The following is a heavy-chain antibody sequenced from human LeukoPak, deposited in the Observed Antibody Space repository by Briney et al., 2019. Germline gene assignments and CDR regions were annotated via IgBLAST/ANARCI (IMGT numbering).Heavy chain of an antibody. CDR1: GFTFSNYA. D-gene: IGHD6-6*01. CDR2: ISHSGSL. V-gene: IGHV3-23*01. CDR3: ARDRRAALDY. Sequence: GGSLRLSCAGSGFTFSNYAMNWVRQPPGKGLEWVSSISHSGSLSYADSVKGRFTISRDNSKNTLYLQMNSLRAEDTAVYYCARDRRAALDYWGQGTLVTVSS. J-gene: IGHJ4*02.